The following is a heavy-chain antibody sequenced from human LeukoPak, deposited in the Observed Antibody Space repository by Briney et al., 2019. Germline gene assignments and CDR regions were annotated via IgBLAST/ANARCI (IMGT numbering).Heavy chain of an antibody. CDR2: TYCSGNT. J-gene: IGHJ4*02. D-gene: IGHD3-22*01. CDR3: ARVFHDSSGYPFDY. V-gene: IGHV4-59*01. Sequence: SETLSLTCTVSGGSMSSYYWSWIRQPPGKGLEWIGYTYCSGNTNCNPSLKSRVTISVDTSKNQFSLKVSSVTAADTAVYYCARVFHDSSGYPFDYWGQGTLVTVPS. CDR1: GGSMSSYY.